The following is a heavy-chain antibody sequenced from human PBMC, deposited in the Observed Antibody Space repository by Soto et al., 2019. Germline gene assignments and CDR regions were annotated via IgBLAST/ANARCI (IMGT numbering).Heavy chain of an antibody. J-gene: IGHJ4*02. Sequence: GASVKVSCKASGGTFSSYAISWVRQAPGQGLEWMGGIIPIFGTANYAQKFQGRVTITADESTSTAYMELSSLRSEDTAVYYCARGLGPNNFDGFMSPHYFDYWGQGTLVTVSS. V-gene: IGHV1-69*13. D-gene: IGHD3-9*01. CDR1: GGTFSSYA. CDR2: IIPIFGTA. CDR3: ARGLGPNNFDGFMSPHYFDY.